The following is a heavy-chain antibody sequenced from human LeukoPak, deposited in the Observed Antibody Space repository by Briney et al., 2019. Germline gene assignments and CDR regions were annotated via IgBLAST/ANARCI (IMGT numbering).Heavy chain of an antibody. J-gene: IGHJ4*02. CDR3: ARIVVPAAGVYYFDY. CDR2: IYYSGST. V-gene: IGHV4-59*08. D-gene: IGHD2-2*01. CDR1: GGSISSYY. Sequence: SETLSLTCTVSGGSISSYYWSWIRQPPGKGLEWIGYIYYSGSTNYNPSLKSRVTISVDTSKNQFSLKLSSVTAADTAVYYCARIVVPAAGVYYFDYWGQGTLVTVSS.